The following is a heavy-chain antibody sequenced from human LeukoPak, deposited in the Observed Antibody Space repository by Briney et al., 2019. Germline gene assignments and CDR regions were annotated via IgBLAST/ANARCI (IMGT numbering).Heavy chain of an antibody. CDR2: IWYDGSNK. Sequence: GGSLRLSCAASGFTFSIYGMHWVRQAPGKGLEWVAVIWYDGSNKYYADSVKGRFTISRDNSKNTLYLQMNSLRAEDTAVYYCAKGSAYSGYSFDYWGQGTLVTVSS. CDR3: AKGSAYSGYSFDY. CDR1: GFTFSIYG. D-gene: IGHD5-12*01. V-gene: IGHV3-33*06. J-gene: IGHJ4*02.